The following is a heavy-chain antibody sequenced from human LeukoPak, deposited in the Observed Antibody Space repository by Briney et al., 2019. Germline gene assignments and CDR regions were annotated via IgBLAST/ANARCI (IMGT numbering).Heavy chain of an antibody. Sequence: GASVTVSFTSSVYTFTYYYIHWVRQAPGQGLEWMGWINLNSGDTNYAQNFQGRVTMTRNTSISTAYMEVSRLRSDDTAVYYCARGEPVLTHFDYWGQGTLVTVSS. V-gene: IGHV1-2*02. CDR1: VYTFTYYY. J-gene: IGHJ4*02. CDR2: INLNSGDT. CDR3: ARGEPVLTHFDY.